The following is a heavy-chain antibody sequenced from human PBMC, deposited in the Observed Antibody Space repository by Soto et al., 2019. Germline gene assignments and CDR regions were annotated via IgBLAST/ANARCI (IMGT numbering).Heavy chain of an antibody. CDR3: AREAEYCSTTSCYRRAFDT. D-gene: IGHD2-2*01. J-gene: IGHJ3*02. Sequence: EVQLVESGGDLVQPGGSLRLSCAASGFTFTGHWMHWVRQVPGKGLVWVARINTEGDSTNYADSVKGRFTISRDSATNTVYLQMNGLGVDDTSVYFCAREAEYCSTTSCYRRAFDTWGQGTMVTVSS. CDR1: GFTFTGHW. CDR2: INTEGDST. V-gene: IGHV3-74*01.